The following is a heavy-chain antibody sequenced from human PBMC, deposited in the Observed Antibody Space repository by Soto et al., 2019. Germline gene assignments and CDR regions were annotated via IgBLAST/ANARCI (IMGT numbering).Heavy chain of an antibody. CDR3: ARARYSSSWYLWAFDY. CDR1: GGTFSSYA. D-gene: IGHD6-13*01. J-gene: IGHJ4*02. Sequence: PSVKVSCKASGGTFSSYAISWVRQAPGQGLEWMGGIIPIFGTANYAQKFQGRVTITADESTSTAYMELSSLRSEDTAVYYCARARYSSSWYLWAFDYWGQGTLVTVSS. CDR2: IIPIFGTA. V-gene: IGHV1-69*13.